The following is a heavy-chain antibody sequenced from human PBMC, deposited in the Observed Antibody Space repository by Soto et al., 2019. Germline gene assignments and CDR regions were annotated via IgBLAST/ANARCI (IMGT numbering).Heavy chain of an antibody. CDR1: GGSFSGYY. J-gene: IGHJ4*02. Sequence: QVQLQQWGAGLLKPSETLSLTCAVYGGSFSGYYWTWIRQPPGTGLEWIGEINHSGSTNYNPSLKSRVTISADTSKNQFSLKLTSVTAADTAVYYCARDKITGLCDYWGQGTLVTVSS. CDR3: ARDKITGLCDY. V-gene: IGHV4-34*01. CDR2: INHSGST. D-gene: IGHD2-8*02.